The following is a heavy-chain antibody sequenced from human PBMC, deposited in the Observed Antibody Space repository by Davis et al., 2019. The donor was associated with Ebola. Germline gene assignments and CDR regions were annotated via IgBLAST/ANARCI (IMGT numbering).Heavy chain of an antibody. CDR2: ISWNSGSI. CDR1: GFTFDDYA. CDR3: ARDGGRHPSFYGMDV. Sequence: SLKISCAASGFTFDDYAMHWVRQAPGKGLEWVSGISWNSGSIGYADSVKGRFTISRDNAKNSLYLQMNSLRAEDTAVYYCARDGGRHPSFYGMDVWGQGTTVTVSS. D-gene: IGHD3-16*01. J-gene: IGHJ6*02. V-gene: IGHV3-9*01.